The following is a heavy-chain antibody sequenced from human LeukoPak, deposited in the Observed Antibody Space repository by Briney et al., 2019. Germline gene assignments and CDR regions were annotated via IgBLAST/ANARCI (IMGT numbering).Heavy chain of an antibody. Sequence: GGSLRLSCAASGSTFSGYGMHWVRQAPGKGLEWVAFIRYDGSNKYYADSVKGRFTISRDNSKNTLYLQMNSLRAEDTAVYYCANSVVPALDPWGQGTLVTVSS. CDR1: GSTFSGYG. CDR3: ANSVVPALDP. J-gene: IGHJ5*02. CDR2: IRYDGSNK. D-gene: IGHD2-2*01. V-gene: IGHV3-30*02.